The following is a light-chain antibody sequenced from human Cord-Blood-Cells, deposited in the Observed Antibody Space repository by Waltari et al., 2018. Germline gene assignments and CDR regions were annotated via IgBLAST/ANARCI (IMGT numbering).Light chain of an antibody. V-gene: IGKV1-39*01. CDR2: AAS. J-gene: IGKJ3*01. Sequence: DIVTITCRASQSISSYLNWYQQKPGEAPKLLIYAASSLESGVPSRFSGSGSGTDFTLTISSLQPEDFATYYCQQNYSTPFTFGPGTKVDIK. CDR1: QSISSY. CDR3: QQNYSTPFT.